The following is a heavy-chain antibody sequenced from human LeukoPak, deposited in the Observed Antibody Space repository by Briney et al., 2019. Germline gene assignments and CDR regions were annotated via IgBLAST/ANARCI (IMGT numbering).Heavy chain of an antibody. Sequence: ASVKVSCKASGYTFNSNVIHWLRQAPGQRLEWMGWTNTANGNTKYSQKFQGRVSITRDTPATTAYMELSALRSEDSAVYFCARGGAVHYDDSSAYYYFDYWGQGTLVTVS. CDR2: TNTANGNT. V-gene: IGHV1-3*04. CDR1: GYTFNSNV. J-gene: IGHJ4*02. D-gene: IGHD3-22*01. CDR3: ARGGAVHYDDSSAYYYFDY.